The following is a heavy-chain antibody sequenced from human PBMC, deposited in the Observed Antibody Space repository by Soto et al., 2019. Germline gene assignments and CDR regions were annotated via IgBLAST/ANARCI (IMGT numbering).Heavy chain of an antibody. CDR1: GFTFSSYA. D-gene: IGHD3-9*01. V-gene: IGHV3-23*01. Sequence: GGSLRLSCAASGFTFSSYAMSWVRQAPGKGLEWVSAISGSGGSTYYADSVKGRFTISRDNSKNTLYLQMNSLRAEDTAVYYCAKNPELRYFDWPGRFDPWGQGTLVTVSS. J-gene: IGHJ5*02. CDR2: ISGSGGST. CDR3: AKNPELRYFDWPGRFDP.